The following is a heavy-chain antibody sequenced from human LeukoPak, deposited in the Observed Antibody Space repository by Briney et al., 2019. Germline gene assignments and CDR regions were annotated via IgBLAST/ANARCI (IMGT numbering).Heavy chain of an antibody. CDR3: ARDEFTLEAFDI. V-gene: IGHV3-21*01. J-gene: IGHJ3*02. CDR2: ITSRSSYM. CDR1: GFTFSRYS. Sequence: GGSLRLSCAASGFTFSRYSMNWVRQAPGKGLEWVSSITSRSSYMFYSDSVKGRFTISRDNAKNSLYLQMNSLRAEDTAIYYCARDEFTLEAFDIWGQGTMVTVSS.